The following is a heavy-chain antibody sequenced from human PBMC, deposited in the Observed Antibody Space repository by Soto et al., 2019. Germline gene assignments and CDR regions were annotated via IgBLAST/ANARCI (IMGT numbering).Heavy chain of an antibody. D-gene: IGHD1-26*01. CDR3: ARWVGHFDF. V-gene: IGHV4-59*08. CDR2: IYYSGST. CDR1: GGSISNYY. Sequence: QVQLQESGPGLVKSSETLSLTCTVSGGSISNYYWSWIRQPPGKGLEWIGYIYYSGSTNYNPSLQSRVTISVDTSKNQFSMKLSSVTAADTAVYYCARWVGHFDFWGQGTLVTVSS. J-gene: IGHJ4*02.